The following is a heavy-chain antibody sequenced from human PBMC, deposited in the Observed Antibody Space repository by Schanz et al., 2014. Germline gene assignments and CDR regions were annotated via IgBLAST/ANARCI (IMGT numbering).Heavy chain of an antibody. CDR2: ISSSGTST. CDR1: GFTFSDYF. V-gene: IGHV3-11*01. D-gene: IGHD3-10*01. Sequence: QVQLVESGGGLVKPGGSLRLSCSASGFTFSDYFMTWIRQALGKGLEWLSYISSSGTSTYYADSVKGRFTISRDNAKNSLYLQMINLRAEDTAFYYCARFRVHYSDFWGQGVLVTVSS. CDR3: ARFRVHYSDF. J-gene: IGHJ4*02.